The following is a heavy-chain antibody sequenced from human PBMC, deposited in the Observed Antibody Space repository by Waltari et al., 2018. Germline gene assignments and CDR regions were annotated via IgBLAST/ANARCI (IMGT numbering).Heavy chain of an antibody. D-gene: IGHD5-18*01. J-gene: IGHJ6*02. CDR3: ARDGYSYGYDYYYGMDV. CDR2: SYYSGST. V-gene: IGHV4-59*01. Sequence: QVQLQESGPGLVKPSETLSLTCTVSGGSISSYYWSWIRQPPGKGLEWIGYSYYSGSTNANPSLKSRVTISVETSKNQFSLKLSSVTAADTAVYYCARDGYSYGYDYYYGMDVWGQGTTVTVSS. CDR1: GGSISSYY.